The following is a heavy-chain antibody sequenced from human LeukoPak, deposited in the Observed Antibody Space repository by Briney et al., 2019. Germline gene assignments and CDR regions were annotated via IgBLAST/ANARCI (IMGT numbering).Heavy chain of an antibody. J-gene: IGHJ4*02. Sequence: ASVKVSFKASGYTFSIYGISWVRQAPGQGREWMGWINPYNGKTNYTEKLQGRVTMTTDTSTSTAYMELRSLRSDDTAVYYCARLYNRGSIPTWADYWGQGALVTVSS. CDR1: GYTFSIYG. D-gene: IGHD1-1*01. CDR3: ARLYNRGSIPTWADY. V-gene: IGHV1-18*01. CDR2: INPYNGKT.